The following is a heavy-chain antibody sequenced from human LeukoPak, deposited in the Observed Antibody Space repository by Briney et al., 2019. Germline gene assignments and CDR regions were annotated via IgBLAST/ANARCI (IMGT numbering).Heavy chain of an antibody. J-gene: IGHJ4*01. CDR3: AREPSGLLFDY. D-gene: IGHD6-25*01. CDR2: IYYSGST. CDR1: GGSISSYY. Sequence: SETLSLTCTVSGGSISSYYWSWIRQPPGKGLEWIGYIYYSGSTNYNPSLKSRVTISVDTSKNQFSLKLSSVTAADTAVYYCAREPSGLLFDYWGQGTLVTVSS. V-gene: IGHV4-59*12.